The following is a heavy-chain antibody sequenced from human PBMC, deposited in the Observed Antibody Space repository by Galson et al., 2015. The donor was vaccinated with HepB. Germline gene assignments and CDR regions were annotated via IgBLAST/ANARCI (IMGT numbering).Heavy chain of an antibody. J-gene: IGHJ6*02. V-gene: IGHV3-53*01. CDR2: IYSGGST. D-gene: IGHD3-3*01. CDR3: ARDRGSYYDFWSGYGYYGMDV. CDR1: GFTVSSNY. Sequence: SLRLSCAASGFTVSSNYMSWVRQAPGKGLEWVSVIYSGGSTYYADSVKGRFTISRDNSKNTLYLQMNSLRAEDTAVYYCARDRGSYYDFWSGYGYYGMDVWGQGTTVTVSS.